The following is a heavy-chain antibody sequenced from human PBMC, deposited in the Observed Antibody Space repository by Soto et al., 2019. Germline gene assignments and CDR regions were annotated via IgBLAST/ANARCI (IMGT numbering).Heavy chain of an antibody. D-gene: IGHD3-22*01. CDR3: ARVFSESRAAYDSSGYTYLFDD. Sequence: SETLSLTCAVYGGSFSGYYWSWIRQPPGKGLEWIGEINHSGSTNYNPSLKSRVTISVDTSKNQFSLKLSSVTAADTAAYYCARVFSESRAAYDSSGYTYLFDDWGQGTLV. V-gene: IGHV4-34*01. CDR2: INHSGST. J-gene: IGHJ4*02. CDR1: GGSFSGYY.